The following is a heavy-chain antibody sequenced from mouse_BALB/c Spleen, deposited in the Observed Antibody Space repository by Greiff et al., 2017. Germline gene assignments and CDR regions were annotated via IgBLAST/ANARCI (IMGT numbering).Heavy chain of an antibody. CDR3: ARSLLSYFDY. Sequence: VQLKESGPGLVKPSQSLSLTCTVTGYSITSDYAWNWIRQFPGNKLEWMGYISYSGSTSYNPSLKSRISITRDTSKNQFFLQLNSVTTEDTATYYCARSLLSYFDYWGQGTTLTVSS. V-gene: IGHV3-2*02. CDR1: GYSITSDYA. D-gene: IGHD2-3*01. CDR2: ISYSGST. J-gene: IGHJ2*01.